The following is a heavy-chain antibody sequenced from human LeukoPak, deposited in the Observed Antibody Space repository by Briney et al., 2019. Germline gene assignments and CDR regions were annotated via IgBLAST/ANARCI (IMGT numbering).Heavy chain of an antibody. CDR1: GFTFGIYA. D-gene: IGHD5-18*01. CDR2: IGPSGSNI. CDR3: AKRIQSAMATGY. J-gene: IGHJ4*02. V-gene: IGHV3-23*01. Sequence: GGSLRLSCAASGFTFGIYAMNWVRRAPGKGLEWVSYIGPSGSNIYYADSVKGRFTISRDNSKNTLYLQMNSLRAEDTAVYYCAKRIQSAMATGYWGQGTLVTVSS.